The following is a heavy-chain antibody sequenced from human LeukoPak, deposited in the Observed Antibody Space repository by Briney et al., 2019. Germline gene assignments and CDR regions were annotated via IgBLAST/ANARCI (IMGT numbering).Heavy chain of an antibody. CDR2: IKSKTDGGTT. D-gene: IGHD3-3*01. V-gene: IGHV3-15*01. CDR3: ARSLTYYDFWSGYWVFDY. Sequence: GGSLRLSCAASGFTFSNAWMSWVRQAPGKGLEWVGRIKSKTDGGTTDYAAPVKGRFTISRDDSKNTLYLQMNSLRAEDTAVYYCARSLTYYDFWSGYWVFDYWGQGTLVTVSS. CDR1: GFTFSNAW. J-gene: IGHJ4*02.